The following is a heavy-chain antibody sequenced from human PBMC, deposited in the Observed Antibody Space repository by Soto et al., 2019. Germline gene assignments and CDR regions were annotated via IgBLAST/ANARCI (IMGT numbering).Heavy chain of an antibody. CDR1: GGSISSGGYY. V-gene: IGHV4-61*08. CDR3: ARGYDFWSGYYYYYYMEV. D-gene: IGHD3-3*01. J-gene: IGHJ6*03. Sequence: PSETLSLTCTVSGGSISSGGYYWSWIRQHPGKGLEWIGYIYYSGSTNYNPSLKSRVTISVDTSKNQFSLKLSSVTAADTAVYYCARGYDFWSGYYYYYYMEVWGKGTTVTVSS. CDR2: IYYSGST.